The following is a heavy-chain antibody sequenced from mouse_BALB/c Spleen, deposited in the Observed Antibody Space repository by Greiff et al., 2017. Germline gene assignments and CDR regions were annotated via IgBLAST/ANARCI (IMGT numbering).Heavy chain of an antibody. V-gene: IGHV3-6*02. CDR3: AREGGDYFDY. CDR2: ISYDGSN. CDR1: GYSITSGYY. Sequence: EVHLVESGPGLVKPSQSLSLTCSVTGYSITSGYYWNWIRQFPGNKLEWMGYISYDGSNNYNPSLKNRISITRDTSKNQFFLKLNSVTTEDTATYYCAREGGDYFDYWGQGTTLTVSS. J-gene: IGHJ2*01.